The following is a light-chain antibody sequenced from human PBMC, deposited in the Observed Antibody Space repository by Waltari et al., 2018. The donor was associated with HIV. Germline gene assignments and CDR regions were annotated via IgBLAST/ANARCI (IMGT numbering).Light chain of an antibody. Sequence: EIKMTQTPSALSASVGDRVTITCRASQTISDWVAWYQQRPGKAPKLLIFKASGLESGVPSRFSGSLSGTEFTLTISSLQPDDLATYYCQQYSTFPGTFGQGTKVEI. CDR1: QTISDW. CDR2: KAS. CDR3: QQYSTFPGT. J-gene: IGKJ1*01. V-gene: IGKV1-5*03.